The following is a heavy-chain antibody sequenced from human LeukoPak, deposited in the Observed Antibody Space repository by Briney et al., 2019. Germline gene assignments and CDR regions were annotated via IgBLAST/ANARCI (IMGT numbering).Heavy chain of an antibody. CDR1: GGSFSGYY. CDR2: INPSGST. CDR3: AREDY. J-gene: IGHJ4*02. Sequence: PSETLSLTCAVYGGSFSGYYWSCIRQPPGKGLEWIGEINPSGSTNYNPSLKSRVTISVDTSKNQFSLKLSSVTAADTAVYYCAREDYWGQGTLVTVSS. V-gene: IGHV4-34*01.